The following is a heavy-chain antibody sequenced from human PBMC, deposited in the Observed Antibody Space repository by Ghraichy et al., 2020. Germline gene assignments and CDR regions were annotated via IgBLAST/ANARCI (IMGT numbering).Heavy chain of an antibody. V-gene: IGHV4-59*01. CDR3: ARGWLQFYYFDY. D-gene: IGHD5-24*01. Sequence: SETLSLTRTVSGGSISSYYWSWIRQPPGKGLEWIGYIYYSGSTNYNPSLKSRVTISVDTSKNQFSLKLSSVTAADTAVYYCARGWLQFYYFDYWGQGTLVTVSS. J-gene: IGHJ4*02. CDR1: GGSISSYY. CDR2: IYYSGST.